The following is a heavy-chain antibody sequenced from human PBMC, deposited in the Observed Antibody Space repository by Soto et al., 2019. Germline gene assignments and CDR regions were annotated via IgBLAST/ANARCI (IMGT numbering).Heavy chain of an antibody. CDR2: IYYSGST. CDR3: ARASNYYDSSGYFDY. V-gene: IGHV4-31*03. Sequence: SETLSLTCTVSGGSISSGGYYWSWIRQHPGKGLEWIGYIYYSGSTYYNPSLKSRVTISVDTSKNQFSLKLSSVTAADTAVYYCARASNYYDSSGYFDYWGQGTLVTVYS. J-gene: IGHJ4*02. CDR1: GGSISSGGYY. D-gene: IGHD3-22*01.